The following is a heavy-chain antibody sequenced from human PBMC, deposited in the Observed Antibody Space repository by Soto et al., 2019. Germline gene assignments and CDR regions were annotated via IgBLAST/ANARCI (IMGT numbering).Heavy chain of an antibody. CDR2: VYYSGSA. CDR3: ARGSMVRGPTPFDY. D-gene: IGHD3-10*01. V-gene: IGHV4-59*01. Sequence: SETLSLTCNVSGGSIRSYYWNWIRQPPGKTLEWIGDVYYSGSANYNPSLKSRVTISVHMSKNQFSLKLNSVTAADTAVYYCARGSMVRGPTPFDYWGQGTLVTVSS. J-gene: IGHJ4*02. CDR1: GGSIRSYY.